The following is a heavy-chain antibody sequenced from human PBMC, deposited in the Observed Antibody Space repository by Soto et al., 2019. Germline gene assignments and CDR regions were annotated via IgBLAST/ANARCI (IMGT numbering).Heavy chain of an antibody. CDR1: GYRFTSYG. CDR3: AMVDVYVTPSPQDV. CDR2: INAYNGNT. Sequence: QVQLVQSGAEVKNPGASVKVSCKASGYRFTSYGIGWVRQAPGQGLEWMGWINAYNGNTNYAQNLQGRVTLTTDTSTSTAYMDLRSLRSNDTAVYYCAMVDVYVTPSPQDVWGQGTTVTVSS. V-gene: IGHV1-18*01. D-gene: IGHD3-16*01. J-gene: IGHJ6*02.